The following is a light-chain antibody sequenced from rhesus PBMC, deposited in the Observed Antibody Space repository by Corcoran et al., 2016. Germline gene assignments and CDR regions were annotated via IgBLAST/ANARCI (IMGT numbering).Light chain of an antibody. CDR3: QSYDSSLNANYI. V-gene: IGLV1-64*01. J-gene: IGLJ1*01. Sequence: QSVLTQPPSVSGAPGQKVTISCTGSSSNIGGYDVHWYQQLRGTAPKLLIYDNNKRPSGISDRFSGSKSGTSAYLAITGLQTEDEADYYCQSYDSSLNANYIFGAGTRLTVL. CDR2: DNN. CDR1: SSNIGGYD.